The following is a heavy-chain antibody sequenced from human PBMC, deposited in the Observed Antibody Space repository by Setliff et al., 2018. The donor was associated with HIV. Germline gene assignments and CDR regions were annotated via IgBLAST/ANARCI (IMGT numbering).Heavy chain of an antibody. CDR1: GFGFRTYW. CDR2: IKEDGSEK. CDR3: ARGWFDS. V-gene: IGHV3-7*02. J-gene: IGHJ5*01. Sequence: GGSLRLSCAASGFGFRTYWMSWVRQAPGKGLEWVANIKEDGSEKYYVDSVKGRFTISRDNAKNSLYLQMNSLRAEDTAVYYCARGWFDSWGQGTLVTVSS.